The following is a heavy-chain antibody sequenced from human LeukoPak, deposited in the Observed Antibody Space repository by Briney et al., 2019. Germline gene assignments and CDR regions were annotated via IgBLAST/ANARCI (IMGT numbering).Heavy chain of an antibody. J-gene: IGHJ3*02. CDR2: IYRGGST. CDR1: GFIVSSNY. D-gene: IGHD3-3*01. Sequence: PGGPLRLSCAASGFIVSSNYMSWVRQAPGKGLEWVSVIYRGGSTYYADSVKGRFTISRDNSKNTLYLQMNSLRVEDTAVYYCARSGYQLAFDIWGQGTMVTVSS. V-gene: IGHV3-53*01. CDR3: ARSGYQLAFDI.